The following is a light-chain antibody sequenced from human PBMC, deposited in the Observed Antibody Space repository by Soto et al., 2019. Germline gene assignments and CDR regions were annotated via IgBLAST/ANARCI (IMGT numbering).Light chain of an antibody. V-gene: IGLV1-40*01. CDR1: SSNIGAGYD. CDR3: QSYDSTLSARYV. J-gene: IGLJ1*01. Sequence: QSVLTQPPSASGTPGQRVTISCTGSSSNIGAGYDVHWYQQRPGTAPKLLIFGNSNRPSGVPDRFSGSKSGTSASLAITGLQAEDEGDYYCQSYDSTLSARYVFGTGTKLTVL. CDR2: GNS.